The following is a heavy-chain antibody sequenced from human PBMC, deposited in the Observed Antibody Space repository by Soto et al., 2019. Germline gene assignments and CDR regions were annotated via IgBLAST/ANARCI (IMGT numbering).Heavy chain of an antibody. CDR2: IYYSGST. J-gene: IGHJ4*02. V-gene: IGHV4-59*01. CDR1: GGSISSYY. D-gene: IGHD1-26*01. CDR3: ARRYGSWFDY. Sequence: QVQLQESGPGLVKPSETLSLTCTVSGGSISSYYWSWIRQPPGEGLEWIGYIYYSGSTNYNPSLTSRATISVDPSKIQFSLKPSSVPAAHTAVYYCARRYGSWFDYWGQGTLVAGSS.